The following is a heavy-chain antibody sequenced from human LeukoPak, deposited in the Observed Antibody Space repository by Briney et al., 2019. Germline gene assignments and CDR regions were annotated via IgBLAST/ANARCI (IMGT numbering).Heavy chain of an antibody. D-gene: IGHD3-22*01. CDR3: ARAYYYDSSAFDY. J-gene: IGHJ4*02. CDR1: GFTFSSYW. Sequence: GGSLRLSCAASGFTFSSYWMSWVRQAPGKGLEWVANIKQDGSEKYYVDSVKGRFTISRDNAKSSLYLQMNSLRAEDTAVYYCARAYYYDSSAFDYWGQGTLVTVSS. CDR2: IKQDGSEK. V-gene: IGHV3-7*01.